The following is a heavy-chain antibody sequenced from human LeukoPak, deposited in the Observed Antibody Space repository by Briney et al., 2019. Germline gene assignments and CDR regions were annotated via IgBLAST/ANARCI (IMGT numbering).Heavy chain of an antibody. V-gene: IGHV1-69*04. D-gene: IGHD5-12*01. J-gene: IGHJ4*02. CDR1: GGTFSSYA. CDR3: ARLPSLRGYSGYDAGY. CDR2: IIPILGIA. Sequence: ASVKVSCKASGGTFSSYAISWVRQAPGQGLEWMGRIIPILGIANYAQKFQGRVTITADKSTSTAYMELSSLRSEDTAVYYCARLPSLRGYSGYDAGYWGQGTLVTVSS.